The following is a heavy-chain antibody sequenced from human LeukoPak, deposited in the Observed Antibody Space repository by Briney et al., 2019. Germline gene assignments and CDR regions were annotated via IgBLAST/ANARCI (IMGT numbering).Heavy chain of an antibody. D-gene: IGHD3-16*01. CDR3: ARVTHYDAFDI. CDR2: MYYSGNT. J-gene: IGHJ3*02. Sequence: SETLSLTCTVSGGSIRNDSYYWGWIRQPPGKGLEWIGNMYYSGNTYYNSSLKSRVTISVDTPKNQFSLKLSSVTAADTAVYYCARVTHYDAFDIWGQGTMVTVSS. CDR1: GGSIRNDSYY. V-gene: IGHV4-39*07.